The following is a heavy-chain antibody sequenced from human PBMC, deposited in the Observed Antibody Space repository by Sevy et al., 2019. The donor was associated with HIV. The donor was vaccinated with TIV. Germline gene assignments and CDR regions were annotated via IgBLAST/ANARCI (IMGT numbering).Heavy chain of an antibody. V-gene: IGHV3-30*02. J-gene: IGHJ6*02. CDR3: APLYYYGSGSPWGMDV. D-gene: IGHD3-10*01. CDR1: GFTFSSYG. Sequence: GGSLRLSCAASGFTFSSYGMHWVRQAPGKGLEWVAFIRYDGSNKYYADSVKGRFTISRDNSKNTLYLQMNSLRAGDTAVYYCAPLYYYGSGSPWGMDVWGQGTTVTVSS. CDR2: IRYDGSNK.